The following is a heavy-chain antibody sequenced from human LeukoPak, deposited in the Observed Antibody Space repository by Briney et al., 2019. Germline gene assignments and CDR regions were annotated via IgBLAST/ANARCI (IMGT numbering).Heavy chain of an antibody. CDR3: ASDGSSWYSGLYGMDV. D-gene: IGHD6-13*01. CDR1: GYTFTSYG. J-gene: IGHJ6*01. Sequence: ASVKVSCKASGYTFTSYGIGWVRQAPGQGLEWMGWISAYNGNTNYAQKLQGRVTMTTDTSTSTAYMELRSLRSDDTARYYCASDGSSWYSGLYGMDVWGQGTTVTVSS. V-gene: IGHV1-18*01. CDR2: ISAYNGNT.